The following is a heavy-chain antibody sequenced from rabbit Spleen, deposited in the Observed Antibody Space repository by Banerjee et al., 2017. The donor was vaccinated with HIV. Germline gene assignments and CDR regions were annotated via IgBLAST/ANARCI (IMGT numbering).Heavy chain of an antibody. CDR3: AREDRGSDGLVFKL. CDR1: GFSFSSNA. V-gene: IGHV1S45*01. J-gene: IGHJ4*01. Sequence: QEQLEESGGGLVKPEGSLTLTCTASGFSFSSNAMCWVRQAPGKGLEWIGCIDGGNSDKTGYASWAKGRFTISKTSSTTVTLQMTSLTAADTATYFCAREDRGSDGLVFKLWGQGTLVTVS. CDR2: IDGGNSDKT. D-gene: IGHD4-2*01.